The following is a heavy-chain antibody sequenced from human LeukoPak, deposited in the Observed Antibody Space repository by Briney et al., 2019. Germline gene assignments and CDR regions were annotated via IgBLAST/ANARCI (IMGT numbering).Heavy chain of an antibody. CDR2: IYTSGST. CDR3: ARVYNIPFSSGIYAFDI. Sequence: SETLSLTCTVSGGSISSYYWSWIRQPAGKGLEWIGRIYTSGSTNYNPSLESRVTMSVDTSKNQFSLKLSSVTAADTAVYYCARVYNIPFSSGIYAFDIWGQGTMVTVSS. J-gene: IGHJ3*02. V-gene: IGHV4-4*07. CDR1: GGSISSYY. D-gene: IGHD3-10*01.